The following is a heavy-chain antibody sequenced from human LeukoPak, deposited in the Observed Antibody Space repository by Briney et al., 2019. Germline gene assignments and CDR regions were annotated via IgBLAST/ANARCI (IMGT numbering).Heavy chain of an antibody. V-gene: IGHV3-21*01. Sequence: GGCLRLPCAASGFTFSSYNMNGVRHAPAKALECISTISSSSSYIYYADAEKGRFTISRDNAKNTLYLQMNSLRAEDRAVYYCARGGSLADYWGQGTLVTVSS. J-gene: IGHJ4*02. D-gene: IGHD3-16*01. CDR3: ARGGSLADY. CDR1: GFTFSSYN. CDR2: ISSSSSYI.